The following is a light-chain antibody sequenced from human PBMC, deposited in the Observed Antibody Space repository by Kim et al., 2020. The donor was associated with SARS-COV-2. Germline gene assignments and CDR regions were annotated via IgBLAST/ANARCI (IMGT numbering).Light chain of an antibody. CDR2: AAS. CDR3: QQYYSYPTT. J-gene: IGKJ4*01. CDR1: QGIRSY. V-gene: IGKV1-8*01. Sequence: ASTGDRVTITCRASQGIRSYLAWYQQKPGKAPKLLIYAASTVQSGVPSRFSGSGSGTDFTLTISCLQSEDFATYYCQQYYSYPTTFGGGTKVDIK.